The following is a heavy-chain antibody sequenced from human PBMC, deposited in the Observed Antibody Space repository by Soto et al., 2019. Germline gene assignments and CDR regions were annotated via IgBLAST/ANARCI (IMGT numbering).Heavy chain of an antibody. D-gene: IGHD3-22*01. CDR1: GGTFSSYA. CDR3: ASIRIPCDSSGYYGYYFDY. Sequence: SVKVSCKASGGTFSSYAISWVRQAPGQGLEWMGGIIPIFGTANYAQKFQGRVTITADESTSTAYMELSSLRSEDTAVYYCASIRIPCDSSGYYGYYFDYWGQGTLVTVSS. J-gene: IGHJ4*02. V-gene: IGHV1-69*13. CDR2: IIPIFGTA.